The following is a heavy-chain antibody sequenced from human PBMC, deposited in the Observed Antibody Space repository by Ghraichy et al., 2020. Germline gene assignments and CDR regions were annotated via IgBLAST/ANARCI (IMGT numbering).Heavy chain of an antibody. V-gene: IGHV4-34*01. CDR1: GGSFSDYF. CDR2: INHSGST. J-gene: IGHJ3*01. CDR3: ARYSSNSYDDAFDS. D-gene: IGHD6-13*01. Sequence: SETLSLTCAVFGGSFSDYFRSWIRQPPGKGLEWIGEINHSGSTKYNPSLKSRVTISVDTSKNQFSLKLNSVIAADTAVYYCARYSSNSYDDAFDSWGRGTLVTVSS.